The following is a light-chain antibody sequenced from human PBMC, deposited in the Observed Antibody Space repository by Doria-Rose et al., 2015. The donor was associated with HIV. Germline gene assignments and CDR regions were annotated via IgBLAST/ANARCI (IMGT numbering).Light chain of an antibody. CDR2: WAS. Sequence: TQSPESLGMSLGERATLNCKSNQSLLYTSKNYLAWYQQKPGQPPTLLIYWASTRQSGVPARFSGSGSGTDFTPTISSLEAEDVAVYYCQQYYDTPSFGPGTTVDIK. CDR1: QSLLYTSKNY. V-gene: IGKV4-1*01. CDR3: QQYYDTPS. J-gene: IGKJ3*01.